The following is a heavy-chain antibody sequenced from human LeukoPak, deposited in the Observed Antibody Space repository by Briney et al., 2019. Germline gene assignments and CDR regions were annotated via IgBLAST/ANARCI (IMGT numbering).Heavy chain of an antibody. CDR1: GYTFTGYY. J-gene: IGHJ4*02. Sequence: GASVKVSCEASGYTFTGYYIQWVRQAPGQGLESVGWINSNSGGTNYAQKFQGRVTMTRDTSISTAYMELSRLRSDDTAVYYCAGQTPDTAMGIDYWGQGTLVTVSS. D-gene: IGHD5-18*01. CDR2: INSNSGGT. V-gene: IGHV1-2*02. CDR3: AGQTPDTAMGIDY.